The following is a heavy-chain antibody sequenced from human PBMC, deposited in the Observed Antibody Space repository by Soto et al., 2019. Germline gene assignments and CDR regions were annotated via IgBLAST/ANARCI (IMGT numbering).Heavy chain of an antibody. CDR3: ARGKETYYDFWSGYRPGAYYYGLDV. J-gene: IGHJ6*02. V-gene: IGHV4-34*01. CDR1: GGSFSGYY. D-gene: IGHD3-3*01. Sequence: PSETLSLTCAVYGGSFSGYYWSWIRQPPGKGLEWIGEINHSGSTNYNPSLKSRVTISVDTSKNQFSLKVSSVTAADTVVYYCARGKETYYDFWSGYRPGAYYYGLDVWGQGTTVTVSS. CDR2: INHSGST.